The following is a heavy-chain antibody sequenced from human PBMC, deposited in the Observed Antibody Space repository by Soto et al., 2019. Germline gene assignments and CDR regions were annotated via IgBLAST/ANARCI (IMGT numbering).Heavy chain of an antibody. Sequence: PGGSKRLSCAASGFTCSSYAVSWVRQAPGKGLEWVSAISGSGGSTYYADSVKGRFTISRDNSKNTLYLQMNSLRAEDTAVYYCAKPPDYGDTTWGQGTLVTVSS. J-gene: IGHJ5*02. D-gene: IGHD4-17*01. CDR3: AKPPDYGDTT. CDR1: GFTCSSYA. CDR2: ISGSGGST. V-gene: IGHV3-23*01.